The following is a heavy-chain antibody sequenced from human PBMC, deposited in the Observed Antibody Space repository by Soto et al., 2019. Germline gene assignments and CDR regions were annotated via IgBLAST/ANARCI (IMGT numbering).Heavy chain of an antibody. Sequence: SETLSLTCAVSGYSITSDYYWGWIRKPPGKGLEWIGSIYSGSTYYNPSLKSRVTISVDTSKNQFSLRLTSVTAADTAMYYCAKKGYYPSGKINLFDSWGQGTLVTVSS. CDR3: AKKGYYPSGKINLFDS. CDR1: GYSITSDYY. D-gene: IGHD3-10*01. J-gene: IGHJ4*02. V-gene: IGHV4-38-2*01. CDR2: IYSGST.